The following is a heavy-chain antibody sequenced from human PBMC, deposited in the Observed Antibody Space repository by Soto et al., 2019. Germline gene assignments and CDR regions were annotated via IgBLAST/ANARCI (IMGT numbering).Heavy chain of an antibody. CDR1: GFTFSIYG. CDR2: ISYDGSNK. Sequence: PGGALRLSCAASGFTFSIYGIHWVRQAPGHGLERVAVISYDGSNKDYADSVKGRFTISRDNSKNTLYLQMNSLRAEDTAVYYCAKDHERLSLGEPPLWMEVWGQGTTVTVSS. D-gene: IGHD3-16*01. CDR3: AKDHERLSLGEPPLWMEV. J-gene: IGHJ6*01. V-gene: IGHV3-30*18.